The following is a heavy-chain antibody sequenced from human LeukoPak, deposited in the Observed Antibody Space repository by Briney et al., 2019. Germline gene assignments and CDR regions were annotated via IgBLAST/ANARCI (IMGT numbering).Heavy chain of an antibody. V-gene: IGHV3-7*03. Sequence: GGSLRLSCAASGLTVSSYWMSWVRQAPGKGLEWVANIKQDGSEKYYVDSVKGRFTISRDNAKNSLYLQMNSLRAEDTAVYYCARMVRGVTFDYWGQGTLVTVSS. D-gene: IGHD3-10*01. J-gene: IGHJ4*02. CDR3: ARMVRGVTFDY. CDR1: GLTVSSYW. CDR2: IKQDGSEK.